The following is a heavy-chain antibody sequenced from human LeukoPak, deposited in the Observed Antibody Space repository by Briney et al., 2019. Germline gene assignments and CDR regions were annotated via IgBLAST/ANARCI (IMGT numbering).Heavy chain of an antibody. CDR1: DDSISDYY. Sequence: KASETLSLTCTVSDDSISDYYRGWIRQPPGKGLEWIGSMYYSGSTYYNPTLKSRVTISVDTSKNQFSLKLNSVTAADTAVYYCARTPYRWYYFDYWGQGTLVTVSS. CDR2: MYYSGST. V-gene: IGHV4-38-2*02. CDR3: ARTPYRWYYFDY. J-gene: IGHJ4*02. D-gene: IGHD6-13*01.